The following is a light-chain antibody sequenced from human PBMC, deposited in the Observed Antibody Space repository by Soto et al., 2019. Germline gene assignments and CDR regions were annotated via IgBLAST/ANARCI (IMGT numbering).Light chain of an antibody. CDR2: GAS. J-gene: IGKJ5*01. CDR1: QSLRST. Sequence: EIVLTQSPATLSLSPGERATLSCRASQSLRSTSLAWYQQKPGQAPRLLILGASTRATGVPARFSGSGSGTEFTLSISSLQSEDFAVYCCKQYKEWPPFTFGQGTRLEIK. V-gene: IGKV3-15*01. CDR3: KQYKEWPPFT.